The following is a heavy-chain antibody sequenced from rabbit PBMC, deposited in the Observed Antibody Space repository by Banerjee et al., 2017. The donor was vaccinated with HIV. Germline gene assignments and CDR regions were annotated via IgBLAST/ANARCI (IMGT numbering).Heavy chain of an antibody. CDR3: ARGWTNGGAGYEM. CDR2: IYAGSSGST. Sequence: QSLEESGGDLVKPGTSLTLTCTASGFSFSGSYYMCWVRQAPGKGLEWIACIYAGSSGSTYYASWAKGRFTISKTSSTTVTLQMTSLTAADTATYFCARGWTNGGAGYEMWGPGTLVTVS. D-gene: IGHD6-1*01. V-gene: IGHV1S40*01. CDR1: GFSFSGSYY. J-gene: IGHJ6*01.